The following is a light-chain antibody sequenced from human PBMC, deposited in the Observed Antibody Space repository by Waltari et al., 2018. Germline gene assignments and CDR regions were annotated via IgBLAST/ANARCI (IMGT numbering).Light chain of an antibody. Sequence: QSALTQPASVSGSPGQSITISCTGTSSDVGSYNLVSWHQQHPGKAPKLMIYEGSKRPSGVSKRFSGSKSGNTASLTISGLQAEDDADYYCCSYAGSSSWVFGGGTKLTVL. CDR3: CSYAGSSSWV. J-gene: IGLJ3*02. V-gene: IGLV2-23*01. CDR1: SSDVGSYNL. CDR2: EGS.